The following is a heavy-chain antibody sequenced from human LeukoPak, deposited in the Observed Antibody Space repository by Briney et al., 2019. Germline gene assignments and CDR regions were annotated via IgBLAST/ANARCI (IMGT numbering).Heavy chain of an antibody. CDR3: AKYGAPGWSGYCDY. CDR2: ISGNAGST. J-gene: IGHJ4*02. Sequence: GGSLRLSCADSGFLFSNYAMTSIRPAPGKGLEWVSSISGNAGSTYYIDSVKGRFTISRDNSKNTLFLQMNSLRAEDTGMYYCAKYGAPGWSGYCDYWGRGTLVTVSS. CDR1: GFLFSNYA. D-gene: IGHD4/OR15-4a*01. V-gene: IGHV3-23*01.